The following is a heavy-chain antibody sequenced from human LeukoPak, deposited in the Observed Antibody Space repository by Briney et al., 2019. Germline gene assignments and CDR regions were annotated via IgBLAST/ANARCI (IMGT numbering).Heavy chain of an antibody. Sequence: GGSLRLSCAASGFTFSSHWMHWVRHAPGKGLVWVSHINSDGSSTSYADSVKGRFTISRDNAKNTLYLQMNSLRAEDTAVYYCATEMAAMVYWGQGTLVTVSS. D-gene: IGHD5-24*01. V-gene: IGHV3-74*01. CDR1: GFTFSSHW. J-gene: IGHJ4*02. CDR3: ATEMAAMVY. CDR2: INSDGSST.